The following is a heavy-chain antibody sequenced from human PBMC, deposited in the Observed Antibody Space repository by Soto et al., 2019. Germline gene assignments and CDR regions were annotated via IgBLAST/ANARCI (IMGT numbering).Heavy chain of an antibody. D-gene: IGHD3-22*01. CDR1: GGSISSYY. J-gene: IGHJ6*02. Sequence: SETLSLTCTVSGGSISSYYWSWIRQPPVKGLEWIGYIYYSGSTNYNPSLKSRVTISVDTSKNQFSLKLSSVTAADTAVYYCAREGYSSGYYYYYGMDVWGQGTTVTVSS. V-gene: IGHV4-59*01. CDR2: IYYSGST. CDR3: AREGYSSGYYYYYGMDV.